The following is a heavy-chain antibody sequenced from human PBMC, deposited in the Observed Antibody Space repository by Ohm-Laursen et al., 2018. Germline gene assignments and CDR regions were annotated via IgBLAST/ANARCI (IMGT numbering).Heavy chain of an antibody. Sequence: GTLSLTCAVSGYSISSGYFWGWIRQPPGKGLEWIGTIYHSGSTYYSPSFRGRVTMSADTSRNQFSLILNSVAAADTAVYFCVRQIERDGYDSWGQGTLVTVSS. CDR1: GYSISSGYF. J-gene: IGHJ5*01. V-gene: IGHV4-38-2*01. CDR3: VRQIERDGYDS. D-gene: IGHD5-24*01. CDR2: IYHSGST.